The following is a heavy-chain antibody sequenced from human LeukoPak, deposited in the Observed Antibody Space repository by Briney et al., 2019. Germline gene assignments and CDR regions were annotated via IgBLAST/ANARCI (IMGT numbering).Heavy chain of an antibody. CDR1: GFSFSSYW. V-gene: IGHV3-74*01. CDR2: INSDGSAT. Sequence: GGSLRLSCAASGFSFSSYWMHWVRQAPGKGLVWVSRINSDGSATSYADSVMVRFTISRGSAKNTLYLQMNSLRPEDTAVYYCARGNKWSFDSWGQGALVTVSS. D-gene: IGHD2-15*01. J-gene: IGHJ4*02. CDR3: ARGNKWSFDS.